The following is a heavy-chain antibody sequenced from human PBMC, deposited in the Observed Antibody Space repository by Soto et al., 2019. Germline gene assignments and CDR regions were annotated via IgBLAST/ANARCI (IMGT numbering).Heavy chain of an antibody. CDR2: IYPGDSDT. V-gene: IGHV5-51*01. CDR3: ARHYYDRNGYYPEA. J-gene: IGHJ5*02. CDR1: GYDFPTYW. Sequence: PGESLKMSCRCSGYDFPTYWIGWLRQTPGRGLEWMGIIYPGDSDTRYSPSFQGQVTISVDKSLSTTYLQWRGLKALDSAKYYRARHYYDRNGYYPEAWGQGTLVTVSS. D-gene: IGHD3-22*01.